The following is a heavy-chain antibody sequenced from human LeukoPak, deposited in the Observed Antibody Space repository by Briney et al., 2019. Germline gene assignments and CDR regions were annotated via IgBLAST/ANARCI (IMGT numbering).Heavy chain of an antibody. CDR1: GFTIGGYA. D-gene: IGHD5-24*01. CDR3: AKSDDYNDRYYFVS. CDR2: ISGRGDNT. J-gene: IGHJ4*02. Sequence: QPGGSLRLSCAASGFTIGGYAMSWVRQAPGKGLEWVSGISGRGDNTYYVDSAKGRFTISRDNSKNTLFLQMNSLRAEDTAVYYCAKSDDYNDRYYFVSWGQGTLVTVSS. V-gene: IGHV3-23*01.